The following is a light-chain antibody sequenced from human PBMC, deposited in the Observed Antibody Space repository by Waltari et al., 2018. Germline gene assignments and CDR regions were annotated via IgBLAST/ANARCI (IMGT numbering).Light chain of an antibody. CDR1: QSISSY. CDR3: QLSYSTPRT. J-gene: IGKJ1*01. Sequence: DIQMTQSPSSLSASVVDRVTITCRASQSISSYLNWYQQKPGKAPKLLIYAASSLQSGVPSRFSGSGSGTDFTLTISSLQPEDFATYYCQLSYSTPRTFGQGTKVEIK. V-gene: IGKV1-39*01. CDR2: AAS.